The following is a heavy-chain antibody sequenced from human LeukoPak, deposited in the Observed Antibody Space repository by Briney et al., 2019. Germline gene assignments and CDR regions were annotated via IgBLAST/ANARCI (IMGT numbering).Heavy chain of an antibody. D-gene: IGHD2-2*01. V-gene: IGHV1-2*02. J-gene: IGHJ6*03. CDR3: ASRKVNYCSSTSCRYYYYYMDV. Sequence: ASVKDSCQASGYTFIGYYMHWVRQAPGQGLAWMGWINPNSGGTHYAQKFQGRLTMTRDTSISTAYMELCRLRSDDTAVYYCASRKVNYCSSTSCRYYYYYMDVWGKGSTVTVSS. CDR1: GYTFIGYY. CDR2: INPNSGGT.